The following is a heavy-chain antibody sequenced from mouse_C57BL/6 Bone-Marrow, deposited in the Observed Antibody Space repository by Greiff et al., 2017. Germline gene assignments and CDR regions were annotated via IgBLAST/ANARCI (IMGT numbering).Heavy chain of an antibody. J-gene: IGHJ3*01. CDR2: IYPRSGNT. D-gene: IGHD2-3*01. V-gene: IGHV1-81*01. Sequence: QVQLKQSGAELARPGASVKLSCKASGYTFTSYGISWVKQRTGQGLEWIGEIYPRSGNTYYNEKFKGKATLTADKSSSTAYMELRSLTSEDSAVYFCAIHDGGYYYLAWFAYGGQGTLVTVSA. CDR1: GYTFTSYG. CDR3: AIHDGGYYYLAWFAY.